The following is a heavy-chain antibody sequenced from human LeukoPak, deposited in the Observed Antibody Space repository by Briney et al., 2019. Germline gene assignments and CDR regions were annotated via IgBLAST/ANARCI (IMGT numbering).Heavy chain of an antibody. CDR3: ARVPTVRGVIISRWFDP. J-gene: IGHJ5*02. CDR1: GYTFTSYG. CDR2: ISAYNGNT. Sequence: ASVKVSCKASGYTFTSYGISWVRQAPGQGLEWMGWISAYNGNTDYAQKLQGRVTMTTDTSTSTAYMELRSLRSDDTALYYCARVPTVRGVIISRWFDPWGQGTLVTVSS. V-gene: IGHV1-18*01. D-gene: IGHD3-10*01.